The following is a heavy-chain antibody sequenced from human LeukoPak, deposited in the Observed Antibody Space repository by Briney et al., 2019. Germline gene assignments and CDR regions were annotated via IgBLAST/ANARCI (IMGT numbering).Heavy chain of an antibody. D-gene: IGHD3-10*01. V-gene: IGHV3-23*01. J-gene: IGHJ4*02. CDR1: GFTFSSYA. CDR3: AINGVTMVRGVIGLAFDY. CDR2: ISGSGGST. Sequence: GGSLRLSCAASGFTFSSYAMSWVRQAPGKGLEWVSAISGSGGSTYYADSVKGRFTISRDNSKNSLYLQINSLRAEDTAVYYCAINGVTMVRGVIGLAFDYWGQGTLVTVSS.